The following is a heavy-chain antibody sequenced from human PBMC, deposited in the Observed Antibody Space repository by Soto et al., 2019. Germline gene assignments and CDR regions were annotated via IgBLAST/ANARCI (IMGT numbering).Heavy chain of an antibody. CDR2: INHSGST. D-gene: IGHD3-3*01. J-gene: IGHJ5*02. V-gene: IGHV4-34*01. CDR1: DGSVSGDY. CDR3: ARGGYDFWSGYINWFDP. Sequence: EPLSLTCAVYDGSVSGDYGSWIRDPPVEVLEWIGEINHSGSTNYNPSLKSRVTISVDTSKNQFSLKLSSVTAADTAVYYCARGGYDFWSGYINWFDPWGQGTLVTVSS.